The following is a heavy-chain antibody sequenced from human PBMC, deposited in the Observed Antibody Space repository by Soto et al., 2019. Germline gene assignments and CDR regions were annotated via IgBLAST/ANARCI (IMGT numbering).Heavy chain of an antibody. V-gene: IGHV4-34*01. D-gene: IGHD4-4*01. Sequence: SETLSLTCSLSGGSFTDHYWSWIRQPPGKGLEWIGEVSHGISTNYNPSLKSRVTMSVDMSKSQFSLSLNSVTAADTAVYYCARRSKWLQLRYFGYWGLGTLVTVSS. CDR3: ARRSKWLQLRYFGY. J-gene: IGHJ4*02. CDR1: GGSFTDHY. CDR2: VSHGIST.